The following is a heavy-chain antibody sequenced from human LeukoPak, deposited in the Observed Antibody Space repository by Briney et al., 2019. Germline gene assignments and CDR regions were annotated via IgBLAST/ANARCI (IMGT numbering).Heavy chain of an antibody. J-gene: IGHJ6*03. CDR2: ISHSGST. D-gene: IGHD2-2*01. CDR1: GCSISSGYN. V-gene: IGHV4-38-2*02. Sequence: SETLSLTCTVSGCSISSGYNWGWIRQPPGNGLEWIGSISHSGSTFYNPPLMSRVTISIDTSRNQFSLKLGSVTAADTAVYYCARDRPPPAYYYYMDVWGKGTTVTVSS. CDR3: ARDRPPPAYYYYMDV.